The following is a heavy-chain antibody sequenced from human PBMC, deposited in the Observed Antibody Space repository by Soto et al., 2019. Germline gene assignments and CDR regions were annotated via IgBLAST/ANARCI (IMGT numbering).Heavy chain of an antibody. V-gene: IGHV1-46*03. D-gene: IGHD3-9*01. CDR3: ARDPPASRSLTIPLAPPAYYFDY. J-gene: IGHJ4*02. CDR1: GYTFTSYY. Sequence: QVQLVQSGAEVKKPGASVKVSCKASGYTFTSYYMHWVRQAPGQGLEWMGIINPSGGSTSYAQKFQGRVTMTRDTSTSTVYMELSSLRSEDTAVYYCARDPPASRSLTIPLAPPAYYFDYWGQGTLVTVSS. CDR2: INPSGGST.